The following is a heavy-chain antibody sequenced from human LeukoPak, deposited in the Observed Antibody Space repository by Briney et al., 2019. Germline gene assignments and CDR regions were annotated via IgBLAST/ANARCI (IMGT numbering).Heavy chain of an antibody. D-gene: IGHD6-13*01. CDR1: GGSISSYY. V-gene: IGHV4-59*01. Sequence: SETLSLTCTVSGGSISSYYWSWIRQPPGKGLEWIGYIYHSGSTNYNPSLKSRVTISIDTSENQFSLKVNSVTAADTAVYYCARDAYSTSWYGPFDYWGQGTLVTVSS. CDR3: ARDAYSTSWYGPFDY. CDR2: IYHSGST. J-gene: IGHJ4*02.